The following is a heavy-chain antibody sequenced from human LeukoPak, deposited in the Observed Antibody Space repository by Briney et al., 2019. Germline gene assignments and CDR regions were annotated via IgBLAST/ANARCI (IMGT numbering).Heavy chain of an antibody. CDR3: ARVPVGIAVAGTDWFDP. D-gene: IGHD6-19*01. CDR2: ISAYNGNT. V-gene: IGHV1-18*01. Sequence: GASVKVSCKASGYTFTSYGISWVRQAPGQGLEWMGWISAYNGNTNYAQKLQGRVTMTTDTSTSTAYMELSSLRSEDTAVYYCARVPVGIAVAGTDWFDPWGQGTLVTVSS. J-gene: IGHJ5*02. CDR1: GYTFTSYG.